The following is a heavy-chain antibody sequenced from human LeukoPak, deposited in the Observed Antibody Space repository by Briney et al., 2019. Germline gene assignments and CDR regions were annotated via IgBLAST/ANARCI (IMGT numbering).Heavy chain of an antibody. CDR3: ARRIAAAGTSYFDY. J-gene: IGHJ4*02. CDR2: IYPGDSDT. V-gene: IGHV5-51*01. CDR1: GYSFTSYW. D-gene: IGHD6-13*01. Sequence: GESLKISCKGSGYSFTSYWIGRVRQTPGKGLEWMGIIYPGDSDTRYSPSFQGQVTISADKSISTAYLQWSSLKASDTAMYYCARRIAAAGTSYFDYWGQGTLVTVSS.